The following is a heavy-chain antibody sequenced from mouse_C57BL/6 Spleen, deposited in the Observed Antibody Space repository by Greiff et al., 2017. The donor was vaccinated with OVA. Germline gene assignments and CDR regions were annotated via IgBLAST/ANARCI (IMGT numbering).Heavy chain of an antibody. Sequence: QVQLKQSGPELVKPGASVKISCKASGYAFSSSWMNWVKQRPGKGLEWIGRIYPGDGDTNYNGKFKGKATLTADKSSSTAYMQLSSLTSEDSAVYFCASLTGTDWYFDVWGTGTTVTVSS. CDR3: ASLTGTDWYFDV. J-gene: IGHJ1*03. D-gene: IGHD4-1*01. V-gene: IGHV1-82*01. CDR2: IYPGDGDT. CDR1: GYAFSSSW.